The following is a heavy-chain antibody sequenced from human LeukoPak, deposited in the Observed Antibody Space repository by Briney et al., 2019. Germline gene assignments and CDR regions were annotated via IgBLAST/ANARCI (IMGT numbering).Heavy chain of an antibody. V-gene: IGHV4-59*12. Sequence: SETLSLTCTVSGGSISSYYWSWIRQPPGKGLEWIGYIYYSGSTNYNPSLKSRVTISVDTSKNQFSLKLSSVTAADTAVYYCARRGNWNIYYYYYMDVWGKGTTVTVSS. CDR2: IYYSGST. CDR1: GGSISSYY. D-gene: IGHD1/OR15-1a*01. CDR3: ARRGNWNIYYYYYMDV. J-gene: IGHJ6*03.